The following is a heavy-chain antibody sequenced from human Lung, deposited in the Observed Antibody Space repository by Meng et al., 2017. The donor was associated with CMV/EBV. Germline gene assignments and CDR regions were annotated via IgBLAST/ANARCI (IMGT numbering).Heavy chain of an antibody. Sequence: GESXKISCKGSGYSFTSYWIGWVRQMPGKGLEWMGIIYPGDCDTRYSPSFKGQVTISADKSISTAYLQWSSLKASDTAMSYCARRGYSSTDPSKWFDSRGQGXLVTVSS. D-gene: IGHD6-19*01. CDR2: IYPGDCDT. J-gene: IGHJ5*01. CDR3: ARRGYSSTDPSKWFDS. V-gene: IGHV5-51*01. CDR1: GYSFTSYW.